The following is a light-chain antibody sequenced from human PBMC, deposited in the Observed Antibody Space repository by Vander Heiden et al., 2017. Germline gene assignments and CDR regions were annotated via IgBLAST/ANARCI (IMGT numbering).Light chain of an antibody. Sequence: DIQMTQSPSSVSASVGESVTITCRARQGINGWLAWYQQRPGKAPQLLIYAASSLHTGVPSRFRGSGFGTEYTLTISSLQPEDFGTYFCQQAHTFPRTFGGGPRVEIK. CDR1: QGINGW. CDR3: QQAHTFPRT. V-gene: IGKV1-12*01. J-gene: IGKJ4*02. CDR2: AAS.